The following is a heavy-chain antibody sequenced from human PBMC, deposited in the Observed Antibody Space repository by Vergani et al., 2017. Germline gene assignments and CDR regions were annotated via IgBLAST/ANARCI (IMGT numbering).Heavy chain of an antibody. CDR1: GFTFSSYA. D-gene: IGHD3-10*01. J-gene: IGHJ4*02. Sequence: EVQLLESGGGLVQPGGSLRLSCAASGFTFSSYAMSWVRQAPGKGLEWVSAISGSGGSTYYADSVKGRFTISRDNSKKTLYLQMNSLRAEDTAVYYCATDQQYRPQRGSGSYYFGYWGQGTLVTVSS. V-gene: IGHV3-23*01. CDR3: ATDQQYRPQRGSGSYYFGY. CDR2: ISGSGGST.